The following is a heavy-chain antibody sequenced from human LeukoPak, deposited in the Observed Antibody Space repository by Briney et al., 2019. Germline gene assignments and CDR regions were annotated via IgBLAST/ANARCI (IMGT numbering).Heavy chain of an antibody. J-gene: IGHJ4*02. D-gene: IGHD2-15*01. Sequence: ASVKVSCKASGGTFSSYAISWVRQAPGQGLEWMGGIIPIFSTTNYAQKFQGRVTITADESTSTAYMELSSLRSEDTAVYYCARVPNSGENSVDYWGQGTLVTVSS. V-gene: IGHV1-69*13. CDR2: IIPIFSTT. CDR3: ARVPNSGENSVDY. CDR1: GGTFSSYA.